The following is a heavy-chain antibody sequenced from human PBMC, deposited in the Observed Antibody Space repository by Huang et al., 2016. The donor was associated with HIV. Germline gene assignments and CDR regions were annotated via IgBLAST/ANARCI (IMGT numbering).Heavy chain of an antibody. CDR1: GGSIRSDNYY. D-gene: IGHD3-10*01. J-gene: IGHJ4*02. CDR3: ARLPGSITMIRGVITDPY. Sequence: QLQLQESGPGLVKPSETLSLTCTVSGGSIRSDNYYWGWIRQPPGKGLEWIGGIYYSGSTYNTPSLKRRVTITVDTSKNHFSLRMRSVTAADTAVYYCARLPGSITMIRGVITDPYWGQGTLVTVSS. V-gene: IGHV4-39*02. CDR2: IYYSGST.